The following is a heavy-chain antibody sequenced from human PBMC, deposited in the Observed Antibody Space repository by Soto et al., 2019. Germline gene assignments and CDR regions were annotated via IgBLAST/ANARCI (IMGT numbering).Heavy chain of an antibody. V-gene: IGHV3-23*01. CDR3: AKASAIFYYYCYMAV. CDR2: ISGSGGST. Sequence: ELQLLESGGGLVQPGGYLRLSCAASGFTFSRYAMSWVRQATGKGLEWVSAISGSGGSTYYADSVKGRFTISSDTYKNPLYQQMNSLSAEDTAVYYCAKASAIFYYYCYMAVWGKGTTVTVSS. J-gene: IGHJ6*03. D-gene: IGHD3-3*01. CDR1: GFTFSRYA.